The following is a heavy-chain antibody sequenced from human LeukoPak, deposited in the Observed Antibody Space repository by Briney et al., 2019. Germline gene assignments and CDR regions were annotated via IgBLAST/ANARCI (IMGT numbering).Heavy chain of an antibody. CDR3: ARLTVTYAYY. Sequence: GGSLRLSCAASGFTVSSNYMSWVRQAPGKGLEWVSVIYSGGSTYYADSVMGRFTISRDNSKNTLYLQMNSLRAEDTAVYYCARLTVTYAYYWGQGTLVTVSS. CDR1: GFTVSSNY. V-gene: IGHV3-53*01. CDR2: IYSGGST. J-gene: IGHJ4*02. D-gene: IGHD4-17*01.